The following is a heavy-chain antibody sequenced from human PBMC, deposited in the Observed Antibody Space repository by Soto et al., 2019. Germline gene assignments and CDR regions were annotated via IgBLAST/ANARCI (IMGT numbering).Heavy chain of an antibody. CDR1: GFTFSSYG. V-gene: IGHV3-30*18. CDR3: AKVITGSVLGMDV. J-gene: IGHJ6*02. Sequence: GGSLRLSCAASGFTFSSYGMHWVRQAPGKGLEWVAVISYDGSNKYYADSVKGRFTISRDNSKNTLYLQMNSLRAEDTAVYYCAKVITGSVLGMDVWGQGTTVTVSS. D-gene: IGHD1-20*01. CDR2: ISYDGSNK.